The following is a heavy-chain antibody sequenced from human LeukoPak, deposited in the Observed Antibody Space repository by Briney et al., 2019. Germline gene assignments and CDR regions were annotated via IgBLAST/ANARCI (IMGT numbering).Heavy chain of an antibody. CDR1: GFTFSDYY. D-gene: IGHD2-21*02. CDR3: AKDFGIVVVTAAGDY. Sequence: PGGSLRLSCAASGFTFSDYYMSWIRQAPWKGLEWVSYISSSGSTIYYADSVKGRFTISRDNSKNTLYLQMNSLRAEDTAVYYCAKDFGIVVVTAAGDYWGQGTLVTVSS. CDR2: ISSSGSTI. J-gene: IGHJ4*02. V-gene: IGHV3-11*01.